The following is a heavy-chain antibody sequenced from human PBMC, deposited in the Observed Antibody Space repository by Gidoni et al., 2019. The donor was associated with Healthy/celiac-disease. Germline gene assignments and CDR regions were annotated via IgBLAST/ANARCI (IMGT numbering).Heavy chain of an antibody. CDR2: ISGSGGST. J-gene: IGHJ4*02. Sequence: EVQLLESGGGLVQPGGSLRLSCPASGFTFISCARSWVRQAPGKGLEWVSAISGSGGSTYYADSVKGRFTISRDNSKNTLYLQMNSLRAEDTAVYYCAKSNSDIVLMVYAAPFDYWGQGTLVTVSS. V-gene: IGHV3-23*01. CDR1: GFTFISCA. CDR3: AKSNSDIVLMVYAAPFDY. D-gene: IGHD2-8*01.